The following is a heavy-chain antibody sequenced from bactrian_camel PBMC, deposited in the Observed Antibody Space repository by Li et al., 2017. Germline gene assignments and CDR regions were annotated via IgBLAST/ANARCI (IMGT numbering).Heavy chain of an antibody. D-gene: IGHD2*01. CDR2: IDALGET. Sequence: HVQLVESGGGSVQAGGSLRLSCAASGYTYSSYCMGWFRQAPGKERVLVASIDALGETVYSDSVEGRFTISQDNAKNTVYLQMDSLMPEDSAVYFCAAKSGWFYNFDDTVYTFWGQGTQVTVS. CDR1: GYTYSSYC. V-gene: IGHV3S53*01. J-gene: IGHJ4*01. CDR3: AAKSGWFYNFDDTVYTF.